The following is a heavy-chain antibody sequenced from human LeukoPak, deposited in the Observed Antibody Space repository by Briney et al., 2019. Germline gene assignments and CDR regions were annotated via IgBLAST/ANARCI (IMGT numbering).Heavy chain of an antibody. D-gene: IGHD2-15*01. CDR1: GPALSSYW. J-gene: IGHJ4*02. CDR3: ARGSFRGSGGSSIHLFNY. V-gene: IGHV3-74*01. Sequence: GRCLRLFCAAYGPALSSYWMQWVRHAPGKGLVWVSCIISDGSSTSYANSVEGPFTISRDNAKNTLYLQMNSQRAEDTAVYYCARGSFRGSGGSSIHLFNYWGQGTLVTVSS. CDR2: IISDGSST.